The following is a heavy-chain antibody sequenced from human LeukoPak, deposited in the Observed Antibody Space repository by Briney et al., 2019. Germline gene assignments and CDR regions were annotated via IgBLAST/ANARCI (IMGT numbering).Heavy chain of an antibody. CDR2: IIPIFGTA. Sequence: SVKVSCKASGGTFSSYAISWVRQAPGQGLEWMGRIIPIFGTANYAQKFQGRVTITTDESTSTAYMELSSLRSEDTAVYYCARGYYDSRGYSNTFDIWGQGTLVTVSS. J-gene: IGHJ3*02. V-gene: IGHV1-69*05. D-gene: IGHD3-22*01. CDR3: ARGYYDSRGYSNTFDI. CDR1: GGTFSSYA.